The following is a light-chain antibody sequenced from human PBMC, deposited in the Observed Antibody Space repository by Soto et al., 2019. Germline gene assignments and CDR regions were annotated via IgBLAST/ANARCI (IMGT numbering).Light chain of an antibody. CDR2: KAS. CDR1: QTIRNW. V-gene: IGKV1-5*03. J-gene: IGKJ1*01. Sequence: DIQMTQSPSILSASVGDRVTITCRASQTIRNWLAWYQHKPGQAPKLLIYKASSLESGVPSRFSGSGSGTEFTLTISSLQPDDFASYYCQHYNSYPWTFGQGTKVDIK. CDR3: QHYNSYPWT.